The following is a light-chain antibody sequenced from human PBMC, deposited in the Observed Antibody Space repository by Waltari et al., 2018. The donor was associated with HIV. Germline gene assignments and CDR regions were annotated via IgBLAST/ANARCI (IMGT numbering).Light chain of an antibody. J-gene: IGKJ1*01. V-gene: IGKV3-20*01. CDR3: QQYGASPRT. CDR1: QSVSANF. Sequence: EVTQSPGILSLSPGERATLSCRASQSVSANFLAWFQQKGDQAPRLLIYDASRRAAGIPARFSGSGSGTDFTLTISRLEPEDFAVYHCQQYGASPRTFGQGTKVEIK. CDR2: DAS.